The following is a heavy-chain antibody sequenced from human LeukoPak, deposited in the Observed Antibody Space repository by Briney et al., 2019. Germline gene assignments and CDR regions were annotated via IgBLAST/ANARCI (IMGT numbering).Heavy chain of an antibody. D-gene: IGHD3-22*01. CDR1: GGSFSGYY. CDR3: ARDRKNYYDSSGYYDY. J-gene: IGHJ4*02. Sequence: SETLSLTCAVYGGSFSGYYWSWIRQPPGKGLEWIGEINHSGSTNYNPSLKSRVTMSVDTSKNQFSLKLSSVTAADTAVYYCARDRKNYYDSSGYYDYWGQGTLVTVSS. CDR2: INHSGST. V-gene: IGHV4-34*01.